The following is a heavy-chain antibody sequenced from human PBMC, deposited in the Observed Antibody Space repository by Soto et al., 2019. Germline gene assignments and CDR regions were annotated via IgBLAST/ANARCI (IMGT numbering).Heavy chain of an antibody. CDR1: GFTFNDYA. J-gene: IGHJ3*02. D-gene: IGHD1-1*01. Sequence: EVQLVESGGGLVQPGRSLRLSCAASGFTFNDYAMRWVRQAPGKGLEWVSGISWNSGTIGYADSVKGRFTISRDNAKNSLYLQMNSLRAEDTALYYCAKGMTYKMRDAFDIWGQGTMVTVSS. CDR3: AKGMTYKMRDAFDI. CDR2: ISWNSGTI. V-gene: IGHV3-9*01.